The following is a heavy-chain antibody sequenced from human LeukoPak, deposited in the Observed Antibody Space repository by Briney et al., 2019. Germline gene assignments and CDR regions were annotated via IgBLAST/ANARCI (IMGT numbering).Heavy chain of an antibody. Sequence: GGSLRLSCAASGFTFNNNDMTWVRQAPGKGLEWVSTIDDGGVSTYYADSVKGRFTVSRDNSKNTLFLQMNSLRAEDTAVYYCSKEGHGYRSRGYYYVEIDYWGQGTLVTVSS. CDR2: IDDGGVST. D-gene: IGHD3-22*01. CDR1: GFTFNNND. V-gene: IGHV3-23*01. CDR3: SKEGHGYRSRGYYYVEIDY. J-gene: IGHJ4*02.